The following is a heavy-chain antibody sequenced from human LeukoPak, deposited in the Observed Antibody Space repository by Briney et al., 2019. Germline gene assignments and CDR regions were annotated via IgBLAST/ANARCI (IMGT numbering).Heavy chain of an antibody. CDR2: IKQDGSEK. J-gene: IGHJ4*02. CDR3: ARGPRYSFY. Sequence: GGSLRLSCAGSGFTFSRYWMSWVRQAPGKGLEWVANIKQDGSEKYHVDSVKGRFTISRDNAKNSLYLQMNSLRAEDTAVYYCARGPRYSFYWGQGTLVSVSS. V-gene: IGHV3-7*03. CDR1: GFTFSRYW. D-gene: IGHD6-13*01.